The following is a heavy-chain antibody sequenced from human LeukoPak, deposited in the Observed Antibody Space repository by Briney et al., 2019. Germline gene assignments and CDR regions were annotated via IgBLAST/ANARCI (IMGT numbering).Heavy chain of an antibody. CDR1: GFIFSSYG. D-gene: IGHD2-2*01. CDR3: ARDGSTSCFDY. CDR2: ISYDGRNQ. Sequence: GGSLRLSCEASGFIFSSYGFHWVRQAPGKGLEWVTLISYDGRNQYYGQSVKGRFTISRDNAKNSLYLQMNSLRAEDTAVYYCARDGSTSCFDYWGQGTLVTVSS. V-gene: IGHV3-30*03. J-gene: IGHJ4*02.